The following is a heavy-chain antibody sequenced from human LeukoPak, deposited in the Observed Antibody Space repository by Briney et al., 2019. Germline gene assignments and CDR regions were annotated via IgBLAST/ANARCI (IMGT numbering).Heavy chain of an antibody. J-gene: IGHJ5*02. V-gene: IGHV3-66*01. CDR1: GFTVSSNY. CDR3: ARGRPDSSGSNWFDP. D-gene: IGHD3-22*01. Sequence: GSLRLSCAASGFTVSSNYMSWVRQAPGKGLEWVSIIYSGGSTYYADSVKGRFTISRDNSKNTLYLQMNSLRAEDTAVYYCARGRPDSSGSNWFDPWGQGTLVTVSS. CDR2: IYSGGST.